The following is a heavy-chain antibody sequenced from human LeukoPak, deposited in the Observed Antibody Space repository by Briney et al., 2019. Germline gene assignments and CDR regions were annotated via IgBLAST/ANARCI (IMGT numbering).Heavy chain of an antibody. D-gene: IGHD3-3*01. Sequence: SETLSLTCTASGASINIDTNYWGWVRQPPGKGLEWIGSVHSGGRTHSNPSLKTRLTMSRDTSQNQFSLQLRSLTAADTAVYFCAMYTSGTMFDSWGQGILVTVSS. CDR3: AMYTSGTMFDS. CDR1: GASINIDTNY. V-gene: IGHV4-39*07. J-gene: IGHJ4*02. CDR2: VHSGGRT.